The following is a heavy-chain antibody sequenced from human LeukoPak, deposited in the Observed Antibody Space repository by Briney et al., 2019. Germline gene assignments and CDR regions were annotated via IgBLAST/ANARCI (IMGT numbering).Heavy chain of an antibody. Sequence: GGSLRLSCAASGFTFSSYAMSWVRQAPGKGLELVSAISGSGGSTYYADSVKGRFTISRDNSKNTLYLQMNSLRAEDTAVYYCASLYCSGGSCYLDYRGQGTMVTVSS. CDR2: ISGSGGST. CDR1: GFTFSSYA. V-gene: IGHV3-23*01. D-gene: IGHD2-15*01. CDR3: ASLYCSGGSCYLDY. J-gene: IGHJ4*02.